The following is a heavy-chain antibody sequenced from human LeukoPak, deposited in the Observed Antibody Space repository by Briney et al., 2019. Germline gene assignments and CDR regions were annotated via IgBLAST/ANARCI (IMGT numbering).Heavy chain of an antibody. CDR1: GGSFSGYY. J-gene: IGHJ6*03. D-gene: IGHD1-26*01. CDR3: ARDHSSASYTYYYYYMDV. V-gene: IGHV4-34*01. CDR2: INHSGST. Sequence: SETLSLTCAVYGGSFSGYYWSWIRQPPVKGLEWIGEINHSGSTNYNPSLKSRVTMSVDTSKNQFSLKLSSVTAADTAVYYCARDHSSASYTYYYYYMDVWGKGTTVTVSS.